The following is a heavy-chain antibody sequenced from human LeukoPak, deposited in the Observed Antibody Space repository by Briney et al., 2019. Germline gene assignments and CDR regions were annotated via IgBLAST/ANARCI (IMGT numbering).Heavy chain of an antibody. CDR2: ISAYNGNT. Sequence: EASVKVSCKASGYTFTSYGISWVRQAPGQGLEWMGWISAYNGNTNYAQKLQGRVTMTTDTSTSTAYMELRSLRSDDTAVYYCARFGRGTPTLEMYSSGWFDPWGQGTLVTVSS. V-gene: IGHV1-18*01. J-gene: IGHJ5*02. D-gene: IGHD6-19*01. CDR1: GYTFTSYG. CDR3: ARFGRGTPTLEMYSSGWFDP.